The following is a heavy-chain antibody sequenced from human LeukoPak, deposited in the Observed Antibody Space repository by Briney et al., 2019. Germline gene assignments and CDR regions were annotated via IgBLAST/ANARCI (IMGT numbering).Heavy chain of an antibody. D-gene: IGHD3-9*01. V-gene: IGHV4-59*01. CDR2: IYHSGST. J-gene: IGHJ4*02. CDR3: AREGILTVFDY. CDR1: GGSISTYY. Sequence: SETLSLTRTVSGGSISTYYWNWIRQPPGKGLEWIGYIYHSGSTNYNPSLQSRVTISVDTSKNQFSLNLNSVTAADTAVYYCAREGILTVFDYWGQGTLVTVSS.